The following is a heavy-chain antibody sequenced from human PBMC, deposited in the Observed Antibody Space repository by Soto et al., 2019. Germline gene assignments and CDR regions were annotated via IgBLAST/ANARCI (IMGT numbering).Heavy chain of an antibody. CDR3: ARPYYDILTGHQGENWFDP. CDR1: GFTFSSYG. CDR2: IWYDGSNK. J-gene: IGHJ5*02. V-gene: IGHV3-33*01. D-gene: IGHD3-9*01. Sequence: PGGSLRLSCAASGFTFSSYGMHWVRQAPGKGLEWVAVIWYDGSNKYYADSVKGRFTISRDNSKNTLYLQMNSLRAEDTAVYYCARPYYDILTGHQGENWFDPWGQGTLVTVSS.